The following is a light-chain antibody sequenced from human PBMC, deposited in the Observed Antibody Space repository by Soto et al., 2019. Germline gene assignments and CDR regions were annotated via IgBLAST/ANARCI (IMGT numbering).Light chain of an antibody. CDR2: DTS. CDR3: QQRSDWRIT. J-gene: IGKJ5*01. CDR1: QTVINNY. Sequence: PGESATLSCRASQTVINNYLAWYQQKPGQAPRLLISDTSNRATGIPARFSGSGSGTDFTPTISSLEPEDFAVYYCQQRSDWRITFGQGTRLEIK. V-gene: IGKV3D-20*02.